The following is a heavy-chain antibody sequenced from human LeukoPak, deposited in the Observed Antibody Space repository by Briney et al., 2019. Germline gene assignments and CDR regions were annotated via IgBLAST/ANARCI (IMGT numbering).Heavy chain of an antibody. Sequence: GGSLRLSCAASGFTFSSYAMSWVRQAPGKGLEWVSAISGSGGSTYYADSAKGRFTISRDNSKNTLYLQMNSLRAEDTAVYYCAKYRDSSGYYPGFFDYWGQGTLVTVSS. V-gene: IGHV3-23*01. CDR2: ISGSGGST. CDR1: GFTFSSYA. D-gene: IGHD3-22*01. CDR3: AKYRDSSGYYPGFFDY. J-gene: IGHJ4*02.